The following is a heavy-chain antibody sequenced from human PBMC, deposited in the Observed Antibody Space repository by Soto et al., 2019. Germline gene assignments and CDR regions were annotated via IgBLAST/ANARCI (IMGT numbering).Heavy chain of an antibody. D-gene: IGHD6-19*01. Sequence: QVQLVQSGAEVKKPGASVKVSCKVSGYTFNSYAIIWVRQAPGQGLEWMGWISGYNGNTRYAQNLQGRVTMTTDTSTSTAYMELRSLRSDDTAVYYCARDSISGSGWYSAYWGQGTLVTVSS. CDR2: ISGYNGNT. CDR3: ARDSISGSGWYSAY. V-gene: IGHV1-18*01. CDR1: GYTFNSYA. J-gene: IGHJ4*02.